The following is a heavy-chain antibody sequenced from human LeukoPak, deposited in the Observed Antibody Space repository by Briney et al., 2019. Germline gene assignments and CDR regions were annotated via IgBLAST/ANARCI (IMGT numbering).Heavy chain of an antibody. CDR1: GYTFTIYG. V-gene: IGHV1-18*04. Sequence: ASVKVSCKASGYTFTIYGISWGRQALGQGLEWMGWISAYNGDTNYAQTLQGRVTMTTDTSTSTAYMELRSLRSEDTAVYYCARGTPYSSSWEFDYWGQGTLVTVSS. J-gene: IGHJ4*02. D-gene: IGHD6-13*01. CDR3: ARGTPYSSSWEFDY. CDR2: ISAYNGDT.